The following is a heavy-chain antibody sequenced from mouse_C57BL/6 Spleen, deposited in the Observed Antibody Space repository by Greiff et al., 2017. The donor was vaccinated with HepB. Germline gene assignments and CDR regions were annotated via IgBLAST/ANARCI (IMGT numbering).Heavy chain of an antibody. Sequence: QVQLQQPGAELVMPGASVKLSCQASGYTFTSYWMHWVKQRPGQGLEWIGEIDPSDSYTNYNQKFKGKSTLTVDNSSSTAYMQLSSLTSEDSAVYYCARWGLYYDYDEGFAYWGQGTLVTVSA. CDR3: ARWGLYYDYDEGFAY. CDR2: IDPSDSYT. D-gene: IGHD2-4*01. J-gene: IGHJ3*01. V-gene: IGHV1-69*01. CDR1: GYTFTSYW.